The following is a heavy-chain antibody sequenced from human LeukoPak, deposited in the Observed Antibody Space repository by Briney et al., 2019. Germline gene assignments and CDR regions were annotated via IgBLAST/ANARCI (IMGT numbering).Heavy chain of an antibody. Sequence: AGGSLRLSCAASGFTFSTYWMHWVRQAPGKGLVWVSRINSDESNTNYADSVKGRFTISRDNAKNTLYLQMNSLRAEDTAVYYCARDDYGDYFFPYWGQGTLVTVSS. CDR2: INSDESNT. J-gene: IGHJ4*02. D-gene: IGHD4-17*01. V-gene: IGHV3-74*01. CDR3: ARDDYGDYFFPY. CDR1: GFTFSTYW.